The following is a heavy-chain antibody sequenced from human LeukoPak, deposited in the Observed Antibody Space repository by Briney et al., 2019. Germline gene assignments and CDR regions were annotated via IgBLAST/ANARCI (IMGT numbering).Heavy chain of an antibody. CDR1: GGSFSGYY. Sequence: SETLSLTCAVYGGSFSGYYWGWIRQPPGKGLEWIGEINHSGSTNYNPSLKSRVTISVDTSKNQFSLKLSSVTAADTAVYYCARGKKRYCSSTSCYGPGDWFDPWGQGTLVTVSS. V-gene: IGHV4-34*01. J-gene: IGHJ5*02. D-gene: IGHD2-2*01. CDR3: ARGKKRYCSSTSCYGPGDWFDP. CDR2: INHSGST.